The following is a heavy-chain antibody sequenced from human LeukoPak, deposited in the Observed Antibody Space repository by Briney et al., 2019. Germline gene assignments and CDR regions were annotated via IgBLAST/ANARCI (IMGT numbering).Heavy chain of an antibody. V-gene: IGHV3-64D*06. CDR2: ISSNEYDT. Sequence: GGSLRLSCAASGFSFSDHYMDWVRQAPGKGLEYVSSISSNEYDTYYADSVKGRFTISRDNSKNTLFLQMSSLRAEDTAVYYCVKDLNGTWSFDYWGQGTLVTVSS. J-gene: IGHJ4*02. CDR1: GFSFSDHY. CDR3: VKDLNGTWSFDY. D-gene: IGHD2-8*01.